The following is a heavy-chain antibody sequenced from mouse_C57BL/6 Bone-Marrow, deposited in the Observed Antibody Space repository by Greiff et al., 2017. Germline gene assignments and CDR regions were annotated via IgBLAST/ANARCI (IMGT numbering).Heavy chain of an antibody. J-gene: IGHJ1*03. V-gene: IGHV5-6*01. Sequence: EVQLQESGGDLVKPGGSLKLSCAASGFTFSSYGMSWVRQTPDKRLEWVATISSGGSYTYYPDSVKGRFTISRDNAKNTLYLQLSSLKSEDTAMYYCASPYYGSSYVKYFDVWGTGTTATVSS. D-gene: IGHD1-1*01. CDR2: ISSGGSYT. CDR1: GFTFSSYG. CDR3: ASPYYGSSYVKYFDV.